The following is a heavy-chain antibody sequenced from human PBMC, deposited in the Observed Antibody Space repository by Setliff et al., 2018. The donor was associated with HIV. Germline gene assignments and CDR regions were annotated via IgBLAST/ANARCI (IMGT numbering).Heavy chain of an antibody. CDR1: GYSISSGYY. CDR3: ARSMHYPGDDAFDI. D-gene: IGHD3-10*01. V-gene: IGHV4-38-2*02. J-gene: IGHJ3*02. Sequence: LSLTCTVSGYSISSGYYWGWIRQPPGKGLEWIGYIYYSGSTYYNPSLKSRVTMSVDTSKNQFSLNLSSVTAADTAVYYCARSMHYPGDDAFDIWGQGTMVTVSS. CDR2: IYYSGST.